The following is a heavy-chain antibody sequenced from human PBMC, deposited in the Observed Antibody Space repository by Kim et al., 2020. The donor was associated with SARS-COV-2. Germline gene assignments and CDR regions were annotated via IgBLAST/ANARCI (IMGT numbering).Heavy chain of an antibody. CDR3: ASGPEGWFDP. V-gene: IGHV1-69*01. Sequence: TATDAEKFQGRVTITADESTSTAYMELSSLRSEDTSVYYCASGPEGWFDPWGQGTLVTVSS. CDR2: TA. J-gene: IGHJ5*02.